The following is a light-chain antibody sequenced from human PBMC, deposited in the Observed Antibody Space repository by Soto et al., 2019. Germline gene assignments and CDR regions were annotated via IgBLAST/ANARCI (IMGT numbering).Light chain of an antibody. CDR2: SNN. CDR3: AAWDDSLSGRV. CDR1: SSNIGRNY. J-gene: IGLJ3*02. Sequence: QAVVTQPPSASGTPGQRVTVSCSGSSSNIGRNYVYWYQQLPGAAPKLLIYSNNQRPSGVPDRFSGSRSGTSASLAISGLRSDDEADYYCAAWDDSLSGRVFGGGTKLTVL. V-gene: IGLV1-47*02.